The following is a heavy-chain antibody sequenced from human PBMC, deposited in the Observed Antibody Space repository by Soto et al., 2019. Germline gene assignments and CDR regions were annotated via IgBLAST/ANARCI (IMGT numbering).Heavy chain of an antibody. D-gene: IGHD3-3*01. CDR2: ISSSSSTI. V-gene: IGHV3-48*02. CDR3: ARVIWSGHLTSDL. Sequence: EVQVVESGGGLVQPGGSVRLSCAASGFTFSSNSMNWVRQARGKGLEWISYISSSSSTIYADSVKGRFTISRDNAKNSLYLQMNSLRDEDTAVYYCARVIWSGHLTSDLWGQRTLVTVSS. CDR1: GFTFSSNS. J-gene: IGHJ5*02.